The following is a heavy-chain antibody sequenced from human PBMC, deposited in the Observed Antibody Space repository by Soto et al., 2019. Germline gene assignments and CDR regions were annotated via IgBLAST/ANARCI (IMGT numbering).Heavy chain of an antibody. CDR2: VHYSGST. Sequence: QLQLQESGPGLVKPSETLSLTCSVSGGSIRSNSYYWGWIRQPPGKGLEWIATVHYSGSTYYTPSLKSRVTIAADTSKNQFSLRLNSVTAADTAVYYCARQHYYDSSGYYTWNWGQGTLVTVSS. CDR3: ARQHYYDSSGYYTWN. D-gene: IGHD3-22*01. V-gene: IGHV4-39*01. J-gene: IGHJ4*02. CDR1: GGSIRSNSYY.